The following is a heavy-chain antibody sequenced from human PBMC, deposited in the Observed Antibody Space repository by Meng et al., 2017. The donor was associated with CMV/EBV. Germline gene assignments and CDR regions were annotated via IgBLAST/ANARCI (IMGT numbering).Heavy chain of an antibody. CDR3: ANNQHYGVDV. V-gene: IGHV3-30*02. CDR1: GFTFSSYG. J-gene: IGHJ6*02. Sequence: GESLKISCAASGFTFSSYGMHWVRQAPGKGLEWVAFIRYDGSNKYYADSVKGRFTISRDNSKNTLYLQMNSLRAEDTAVYYCANNQHYGVDVWGQGTTVTVSS. CDR2: IRYDGSNK. D-gene: IGHD1-14*01.